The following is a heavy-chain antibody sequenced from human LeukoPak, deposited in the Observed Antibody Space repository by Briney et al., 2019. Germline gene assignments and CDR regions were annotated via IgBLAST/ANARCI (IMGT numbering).Heavy chain of an antibody. CDR2: ISVYNGNT. J-gene: IGHJ4*02. Sequence: ASVKVSCKASGYTFTSFSITWVRQAPGQGLEWMGWISVYNGNTNYAQKLQGRVTMTTDTPTSTAYMELRSLRSDDTAVYYCARMGGELLGPWFDYWGQGTLVTVSS. D-gene: IGHD1-26*01. CDR1: GYTFTSFS. CDR3: ARMGGELLGPWFDY. V-gene: IGHV1-18*01.